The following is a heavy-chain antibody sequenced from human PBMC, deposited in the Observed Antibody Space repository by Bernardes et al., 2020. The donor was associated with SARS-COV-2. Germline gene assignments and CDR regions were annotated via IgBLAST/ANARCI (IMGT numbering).Heavy chain of an antibody. CDR2: IIPIFGTA. J-gene: IGHJ5*02. CDR3: ASGTYYYDSSGFGWFDP. D-gene: IGHD3-22*01. CDR1: GGTFSSYA. V-gene: IGHV1-69*13. Sequence: SMKVSCKASGGTFSSYAISWVRQAPGQGLEWMGRIIPIFGTANYAQKFQGRVTITADESTSTAYMELSSLRSEDTAVYYCASGTYYYDSSGFGWFDPWGQGTLVTVSS.